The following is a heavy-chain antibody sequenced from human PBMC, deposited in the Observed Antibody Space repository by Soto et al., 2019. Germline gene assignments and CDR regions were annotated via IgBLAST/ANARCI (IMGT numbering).Heavy chain of an antibody. J-gene: IGHJ4*02. CDR1: GFTFSSYG. D-gene: IGHD3-10*01. V-gene: IGHV3-30*18. CDR2: ISYDGSNK. Sequence: QVQLVESGGGVVQPGRSLRLSCAASGFTFSSYGMHWVRQAPGKGLEWVAVISYDGSNKYYADSVKGRFTISRDNSKNTLYLQMNSLRAEDTAVYYCAKDHIWFGELFGGAFDYWGQGTLVTVSS. CDR3: AKDHIWFGELFGGAFDY.